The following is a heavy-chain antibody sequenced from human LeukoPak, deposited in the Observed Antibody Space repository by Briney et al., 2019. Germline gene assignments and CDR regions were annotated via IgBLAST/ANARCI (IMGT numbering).Heavy chain of an antibody. CDR3: AKDFAGAVVPAAIGVDY. D-gene: IGHD2-2*02. V-gene: IGHV3-30*02. CDR1: GFTFSSYG. J-gene: IGHJ4*02. Sequence: GGSLRLSCAASGFTFSSYGMHWVRQAPGKGLEWVAFIRYDGSNKYYADSVKGRFTISRDNSKNTLYLQMNSLRAEDTAVYYCAKDFAGAVVPAAIGVDYWGQGTLVTVSS. CDR2: IRYDGSNK.